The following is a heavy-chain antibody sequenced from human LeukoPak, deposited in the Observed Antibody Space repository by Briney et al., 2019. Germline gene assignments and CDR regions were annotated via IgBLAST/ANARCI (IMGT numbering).Heavy chain of an antibody. CDR3: VRPSRTYCGGDCYSGWAFDI. CDR1: GYSFTSYW. Sequence: GESLKISCKGSGYSFTSYWIGWVRQMPGKGLEWMGIIYPGDSDTRYSPSFQGQVTISADKSISTAYLQWSSLKASDTAMYYCVRPSRTYCGGDCYSGWAFDIWGQGTMVTVSS. CDR2: IYPGDSDT. V-gene: IGHV5-51*01. D-gene: IGHD2-21*02. J-gene: IGHJ3*02.